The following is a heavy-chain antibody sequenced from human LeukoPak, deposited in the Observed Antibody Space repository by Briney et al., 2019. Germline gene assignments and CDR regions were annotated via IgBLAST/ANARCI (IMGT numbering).Heavy chain of an antibody. J-gene: IGHJ6*02. CDR3: ARLFSSAFYYYYGMDV. D-gene: IGHD6-19*01. Sequence: PSETLSLTCAVYGGSFSGYYWSWIRQPPGKGPEWIGEINHSGSTNYNPSLKSRVTISVDTSTNHFSLKLSSVTAADTAVYYCARLFSSAFYYYYGMDVWGQGTTVTVSS. V-gene: IGHV4-34*01. CDR1: GGSFSGYY. CDR2: INHSGST.